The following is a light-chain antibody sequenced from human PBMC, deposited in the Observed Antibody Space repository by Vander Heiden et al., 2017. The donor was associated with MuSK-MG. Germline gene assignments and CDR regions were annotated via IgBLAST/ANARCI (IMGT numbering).Light chain of an antibody. CDR2: AAS. CDR1: QSISSY. Sequence: DIQMTQSPSSLPASVGDRVTITCRASQSISSYLNWYQQKPGKAPKLLIYAASSLQSGVPSRFSGSGSGTDFTLTISSLQPEDFATYYCQQSYSTPLTFGGETKVEIK. CDR3: QQSYSTPLT. J-gene: IGKJ4*01. V-gene: IGKV1-39*01.